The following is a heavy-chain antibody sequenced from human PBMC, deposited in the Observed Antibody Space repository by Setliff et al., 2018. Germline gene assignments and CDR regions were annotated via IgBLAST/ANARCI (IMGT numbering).Heavy chain of an antibody. V-gene: IGHV4-61*02. CDR1: GGSISSGSYY. CDR2: IYTSGST. J-gene: IGHJ6*02. CDR3: ARGRGYSYGSTFHYYYGMDV. D-gene: IGHD5-18*01. Sequence: LSLTCTVSGGSISSGSYYWSWIRQPAGKGLEWIGRIYTSGSTNYNPSLKSRVTISVDTSKNQFSLKLSSVTAADTAVYYCARGRGYSYGSTFHYYYGMDVWGQGTTVTVSS.